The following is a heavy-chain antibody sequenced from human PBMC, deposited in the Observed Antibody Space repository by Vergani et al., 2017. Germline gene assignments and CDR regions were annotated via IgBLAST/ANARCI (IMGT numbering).Heavy chain of an antibody. V-gene: IGHV3-30*01. D-gene: IGHD3-3*01. CDR3: ARDQRFLEWFGYYGMDV. Sequence: QVQLVESGGGVVQPGRSLRLSCAASGFTFSSYAMHWVRQAPGKGLEWVAVIPYDGSNKYYADSVKGRFTISRDNSKNTLYLQMNSLRAEDTAVYYCARDQRFLEWFGYYGMDVWGQGTTVTVSS. CDR2: IPYDGSNK. J-gene: IGHJ6*02. CDR1: GFTFSSYA.